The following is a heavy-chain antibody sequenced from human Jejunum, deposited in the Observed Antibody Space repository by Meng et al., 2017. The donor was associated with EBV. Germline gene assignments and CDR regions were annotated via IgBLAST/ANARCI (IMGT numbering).Heavy chain of an antibody. Sequence: EVQLLESGGGLVEPGGSLGISCAASGFTFTNYAMNWVRQAPGKGLEWVSVISGSGGTTYYADSVKGRFTISSDSSRNTVYLQMNSLRAEDTAVYYCAKAATIIRGALDYWGQGTLVTVSS. CDR3: AKAATIIRGALDY. D-gene: IGHD3-10*01. V-gene: IGHV3-23*01. J-gene: IGHJ4*02. CDR1: GFTFTNYA. CDR2: ISGSGGTT.